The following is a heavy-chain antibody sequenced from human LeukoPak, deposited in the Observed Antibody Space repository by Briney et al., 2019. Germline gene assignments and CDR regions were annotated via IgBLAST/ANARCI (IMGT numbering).Heavy chain of an antibody. V-gene: IGHV3-23*01. Sequence: AGGSLRLSCVASGFTFSSYAMSWVRQAPGKGLEWVSAISGSGGSTYYADSVKGRFTISRDNSKNTLYLQMNSLRAEDTAVYYCAKGEYYYDSSGYYYERHAFDIWGQGTMVTVSS. CDR1: GFTFSSYA. J-gene: IGHJ3*02. CDR3: AKGEYYYDSSGYYYERHAFDI. CDR2: ISGSGGST. D-gene: IGHD3-22*01.